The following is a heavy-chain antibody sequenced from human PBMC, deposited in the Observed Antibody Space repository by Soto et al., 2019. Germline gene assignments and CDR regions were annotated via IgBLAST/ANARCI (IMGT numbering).Heavy chain of an antibody. CDR2: IIPILGIA. CDR3: ARSSKAAGLDY. V-gene: IGHV1-69*02. J-gene: IGHJ4*02. CDR1: GGTFSSYS. D-gene: IGHD6-13*01. Sequence: GASVKVSCKASGGTFSSYSISWVRQAPGQGLEWMGRIIPILGIANYAQKFQGRVTITADKSTSTAYMELSSLRSEDTAVYYCARSSKAAGLDYWGQGTLVTVSA.